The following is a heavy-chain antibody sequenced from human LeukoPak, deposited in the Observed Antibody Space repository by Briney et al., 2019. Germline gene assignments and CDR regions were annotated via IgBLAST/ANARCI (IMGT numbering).Heavy chain of an antibody. CDR3: ARDPSYSSSWYAPPNNWFDP. J-gene: IGHJ5*02. D-gene: IGHD6-13*01. CDR2: IDPNSGGT. Sequence: ASVKVSCKASGYTFTGYYMHWVRQAPGQGLEWMEWIDPNSGGTNYAQKFQGRVTMTRDTSISTAYMELSRLRSDDTAVYYCARDPSYSSSWYAPPNNWFDPWGQGTLVTVSS. V-gene: IGHV1-2*02. CDR1: GYTFTGYY.